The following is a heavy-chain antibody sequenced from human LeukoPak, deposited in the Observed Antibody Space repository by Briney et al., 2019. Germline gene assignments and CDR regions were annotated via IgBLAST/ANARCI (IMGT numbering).Heavy chain of an antibody. CDR1: GYTFTGYC. CDR3: TRESGSYHGNDY. V-gene: IGHV1-2*06. Sequence: ASVKVSCTASGYTFTGYCMHWVRQAPGQGLEWMGRINPNNGGTNYAQKFQGRVTMTGDTSISTAYMELSSLRSDDTAVYYCTRESGSYHGNDYWGQGTLVTVSS. CDR2: INPNNGGT. J-gene: IGHJ4*02. D-gene: IGHD1-26*01.